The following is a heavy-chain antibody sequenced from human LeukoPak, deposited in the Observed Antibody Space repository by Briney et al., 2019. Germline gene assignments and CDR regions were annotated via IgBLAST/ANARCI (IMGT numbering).Heavy chain of an antibody. D-gene: IGHD2-15*01. CDR3: AGAVRRDSGGWRLDY. CDR2: MNPNSGNT. J-gene: IGHJ4*02. CDR1: GYTFTSYY. V-gene: IGHV1-8*02. Sequence: ASVKVSCKASGYTFTSYYMHWVRQAPGQGLEWMGWMNPNSGNTGYAQKFQGRVTMTRNTSISTAYMELSSLRSEDTAVYYCAGAVRRDSGGWRLDYWGQGTLVTVSS.